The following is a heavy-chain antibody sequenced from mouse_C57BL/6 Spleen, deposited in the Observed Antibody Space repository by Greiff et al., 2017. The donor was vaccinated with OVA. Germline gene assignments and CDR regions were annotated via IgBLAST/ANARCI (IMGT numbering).Heavy chain of an antibody. CDR3: ARNEYDGDYYAMDY. V-gene: IGHV1-18*01. Sequence: VQLQQSGPELVKPGASVKIPCKASGYTFTDYNMDWVKQSHGKSLEWIGDINPNNGGTIYNQKFKGKATLTVDKSSSTAYMELRSLTSEDTAVYYCARNEYDGDYYAMDYWGQGTSVTVSS. D-gene: IGHD2-4*01. CDR1: GYTFTDYN. J-gene: IGHJ4*01. CDR2: INPNNGGT.